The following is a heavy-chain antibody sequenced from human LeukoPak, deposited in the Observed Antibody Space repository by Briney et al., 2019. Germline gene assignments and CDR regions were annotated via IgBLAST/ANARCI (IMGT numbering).Heavy chain of an antibody. Sequence: SGGSLRLSCAASGFTFSDYYMSWIRQAPGKGLEWDSYISSSGSTIYYADSVKGRFTISRDNAKNSLYLQMNSLRAEDTAVYYCAREISTVTSPSDYWGQGTLVTVSS. D-gene: IGHD4-17*01. J-gene: IGHJ4*02. CDR1: GFTFSDYY. V-gene: IGHV3-11*01. CDR3: AREISTVTSPSDY. CDR2: ISSSGSTI.